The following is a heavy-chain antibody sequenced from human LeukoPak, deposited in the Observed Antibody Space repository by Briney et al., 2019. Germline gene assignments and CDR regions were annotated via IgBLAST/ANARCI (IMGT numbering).Heavy chain of an antibody. J-gene: IGHJ3*02. V-gene: IGHV3-21*01. CDR1: GFTFSSYS. D-gene: IGHD5-18*01. CDR3: ARGDVDTAMVIAFDI. CDR2: ISSSSSYI. Sequence: GGSPRLSCAASGFTFSSYSMNWVRQAPGKGLEWVSSISSSSSYIYYADSVKGRFTISRDNAKNSLYLQMNSLRAEDTAVYYCARGDVDTAMVIAFDIWGQGTMVTVSS.